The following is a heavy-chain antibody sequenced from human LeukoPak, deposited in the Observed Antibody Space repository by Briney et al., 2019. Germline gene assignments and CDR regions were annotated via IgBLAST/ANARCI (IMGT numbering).Heavy chain of an antibody. CDR1: GGSFSGYY. Sequence: SETLSLTCAVYGGSFSGYYWSWIRQPPGKGLEWIGEINHSGSTNYNPSLKSRVTISVDTSKNQFSLKLSSVTAADTAVYYCARGPAGRCSSTSCYTPGYYYMDVWGKGTTVTVSS. D-gene: IGHD2-2*02. J-gene: IGHJ6*03. CDR3: ARGPAGRCSSTSCYTPGYYYMDV. CDR2: INHSGST. V-gene: IGHV4-34*01.